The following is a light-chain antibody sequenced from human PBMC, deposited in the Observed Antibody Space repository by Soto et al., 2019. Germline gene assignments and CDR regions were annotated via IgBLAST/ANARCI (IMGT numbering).Light chain of an antibody. V-gene: IGLV1-44*01. CDR1: SSNIGSNT. CDR2: SNN. Sequence: QSVLTQQPSASGTPGQRGTISCSGSSSNIGSNTVNWYQQLPGTAPKLLIYSNNQRPSGVPDRCSGSKSGTSASLAISGLQSEDEADYYCAAWDDSLKGVVFGGGTKLTVL. CDR3: AAWDDSLKGVV. J-gene: IGLJ2*01.